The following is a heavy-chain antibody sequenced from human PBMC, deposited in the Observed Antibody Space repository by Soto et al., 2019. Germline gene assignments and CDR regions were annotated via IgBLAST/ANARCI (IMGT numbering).Heavy chain of an antibody. CDR2: IYYSGRT. Sequence: QVQLQESGPGLVKPSQTLSLTCTVSGGSISSGGYYWSWIRQHPGKGLEWIGYIYYSGRTYYHPSLRSRVTISVDTSKNQFSLKLSYVTAADTAVYYCASGSSGWYGGENFDYWGQGTLVTVSS. V-gene: IGHV4-31*03. CDR1: GGSISSGGYY. J-gene: IGHJ4*02. D-gene: IGHD6-19*01. CDR3: ASGSSGWYGGENFDY.